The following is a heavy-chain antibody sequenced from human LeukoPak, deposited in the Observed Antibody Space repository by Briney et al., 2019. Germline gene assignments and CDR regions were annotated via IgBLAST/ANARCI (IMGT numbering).Heavy chain of an antibody. CDR2: IYYSGNT. D-gene: IGHD2-2*01. CDR3: ARGALDCSSTSCRPYYFDY. CDR1: GGSISSGGYY. J-gene: IGHJ4*02. Sequence: SETLSLTCTVSGGSISSGGYYWSWIRQHPGKGLEWIGYIYYSGNTYYNPSLKSRVTISVDTSKNQFSLKLSSVTAADTAVYYCARGALDCSSTSCRPYYFDYWGQGTLVTVSS. V-gene: IGHV4-31*03.